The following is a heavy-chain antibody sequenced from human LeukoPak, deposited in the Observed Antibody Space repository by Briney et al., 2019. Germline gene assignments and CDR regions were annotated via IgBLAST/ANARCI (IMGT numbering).Heavy chain of an antibody. CDR2: IYYSGST. J-gene: IGHJ6*02. Sequence: ASETLSLTCTVSGGSISSYYWSWIRQPPGKGLEWIGYIYYSGSTNYNPSLKSRVTISVDTSKNQFSLKLSSVTAADTAVYYCARRSSSSGWRGYYYYYYGMDVWGQGTTVTVSS. CDR1: GGSISSYY. D-gene: IGHD6-19*01. CDR3: ARRSSSSGWRGYYYYYYGMDV. V-gene: IGHV4-59*08.